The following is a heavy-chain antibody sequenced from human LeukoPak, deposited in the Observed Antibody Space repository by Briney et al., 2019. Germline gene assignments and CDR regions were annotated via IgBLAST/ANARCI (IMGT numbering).Heavy chain of an antibody. Sequence: GGSLRLSCAASGFTFSGSAMHWVRQASGKGLEWVGRIRSKANSYATAYAASVKGRFTISRDDSKNTADLQMNSLNTEDTAVYYCTYTVAGTFDYWGQGTLVTVSS. J-gene: IGHJ4*02. CDR1: GFTFSGSA. D-gene: IGHD6-19*01. CDR2: IRSKANSYAT. V-gene: IGHV3-73*01. CDR3: TYTVAGTFDY.